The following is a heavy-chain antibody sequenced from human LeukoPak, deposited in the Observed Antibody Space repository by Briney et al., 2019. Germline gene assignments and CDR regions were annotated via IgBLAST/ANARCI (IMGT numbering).Heavy chain of an antibody. D-gene: IGHD3-9*01. CDR1: GYTFTGYY. Sequence: ASVRVSCKASGYTFTGYYMHWVRQAPGQGLEWMGWINPNSGGTNYAQKFQGRVTMTRDTSISTAYMELSRLRSDDTAVYYCASFSRYFDWWIADYWGQGTLVTVSS. V-gene: IGHV1-2*02. J-gene: IGHJ4*02. CDR2: INPNSGGT. CDR3: ASFSRYFDWWIADY.